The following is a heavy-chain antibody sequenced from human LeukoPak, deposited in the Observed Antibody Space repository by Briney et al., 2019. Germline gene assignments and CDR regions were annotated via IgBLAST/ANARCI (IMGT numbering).Heavy chain of an antibody. J-gene: IGHJ4*02. CDR1: GYTFTYYY. Sequence: ASVKVSCKASGYTFTYYYMHWVRQAPGQGFEWMGWINPNVGDTNYAQKFQGRVTMTRDTSISTAHMEVSRLRSDDTAVYYCARANFLYCSSSTCLFDYWGQGTLVTVSS. CDR2: INPNVGDT. V-gene: IGHV1-2*02. CDR3: ARANFLYCSSSTCLFDY. D-gene: IGHD2-2*01.